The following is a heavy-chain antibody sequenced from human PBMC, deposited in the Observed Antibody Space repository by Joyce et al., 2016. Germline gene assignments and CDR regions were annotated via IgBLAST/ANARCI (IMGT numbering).Heavy chain of an antibody. Sequence: QVQLQESGPGLVKPSETLSLTCTVSGGSINSYFWTWIRQPAGKGLEWMGRNYSTGDTHYNPSLKSRVTMSIDTSKNQFSLKLSSVTAADTALYYCARGGLGFNSTTSRNAFDIWGQGTVVSVSS. V-gene: IGHV4-4*07. J-gene: IGHJ3*02. CDR3: ARGGLGFNSTTSRNAFDI. CDR1: GGSINSYF. D-gene: IGHD2/OR15-2a*01. CDR2: NYSTGDT.